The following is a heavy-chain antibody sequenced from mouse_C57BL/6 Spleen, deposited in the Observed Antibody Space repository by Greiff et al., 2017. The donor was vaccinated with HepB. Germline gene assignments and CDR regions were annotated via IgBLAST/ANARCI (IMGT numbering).Heavy chain of an antibody. CDR3: TRWEGGDYYAMDY. J-gene: IGHJ4*01. Sequence: QVQLKQSGAELVRPGASVTLSCKASGYTFTDYEMHWVKQTPVHGLEWIGAIDPETGGTAYNQKFKGKAILTADKSSSTAYMELRSLTSEDSAVYYCTRWEGGDYYAMDYWGQGTSVTVSS. CDR2: IDPETGGT. D-gene: IGHD4-1*01. V-gene: IGHV1-15*01. CDR1: GYTFTDYE.